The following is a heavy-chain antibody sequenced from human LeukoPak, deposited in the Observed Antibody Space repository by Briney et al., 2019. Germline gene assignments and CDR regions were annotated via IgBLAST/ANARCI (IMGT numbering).Heavy chain of an antibody. D-gene: IGHD3-22*01. Sequence: GGSLRLSCAASGFTFSSYAMSWVRQAPGKGLEWVSAIGGSGGSTYYADSVKGRFTFSRDNSKNTLYLQMNSLRPEDTAVYYCARDKRDSSGDHYYFDYWGQGTLVTVSS. V-gene: IGHV3-23*01. CDR2: IGGSGGST. CDR3: ARDKRDSSGDHYYFDY. CDR1: GFTFSSYA. J-gene: IGHJ4*02.